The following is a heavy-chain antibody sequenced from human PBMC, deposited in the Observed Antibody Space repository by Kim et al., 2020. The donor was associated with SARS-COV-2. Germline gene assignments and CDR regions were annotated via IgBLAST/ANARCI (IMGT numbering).Heavy chain of an antibody. CDR2: IKSETDTGST. V-gene: IGHV3-15*01. CDR1: GFTFTYSW. D-gene: IGHD6-6*01. CDR3: TTARRYSCSSSSHY. J-gene: IGHJ4*01. Sequence: GGSLRLSCAASGFTFTYSWMSWVRRAPGKGLEWVGRIKSETDTGSTAYAPPQKGRFTISSDDSKNTLYLQINSLRTEDTGVYYCTTARRYSCSSSSHYWG.